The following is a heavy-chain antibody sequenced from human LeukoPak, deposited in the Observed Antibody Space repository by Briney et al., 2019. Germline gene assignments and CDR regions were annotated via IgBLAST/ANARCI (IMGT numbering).Heavy chain of an antibody. Sequence: SETLSLTCAVSGYSISSGYYWSWIRQPPGKGLEWIGEINHSGSTNYNPSLKSRVTISVDTSKNQFSLKLSSVTAADTAVYYCARGRGKGLSDYWGQGTLVTVSS. V-gene: IGHV4-34*01. CDR1: GYSISSGYY. D-gene: IGHD2-2*01. CDR3: ARGRGKGLSDY. CDR2: INHSGST. J-gene: IGHJ4*02.